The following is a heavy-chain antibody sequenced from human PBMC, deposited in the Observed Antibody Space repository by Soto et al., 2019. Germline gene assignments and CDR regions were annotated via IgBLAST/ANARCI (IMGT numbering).Heavy chain of an antibody. CDR1: GYTFTSYG. CDR3: ARDKGDGSGSYYGY. J-gene: IGHJ4*02. Sequence: QVQLVQSGAEVKKPGASVKVSCKASGYTFTSYGISWVRQAPGQGLEWMGWISAYNGNTNYAQRLHGRVTMTTDTTTSTAYTELRSLKSDDRAVYYCARDKGDGSGSYYGYWGQGTLVTVSS. V-gene: IGHV1-18*01. CDR2: ISAYNGNT. D-gene: IGHD3-10*01.